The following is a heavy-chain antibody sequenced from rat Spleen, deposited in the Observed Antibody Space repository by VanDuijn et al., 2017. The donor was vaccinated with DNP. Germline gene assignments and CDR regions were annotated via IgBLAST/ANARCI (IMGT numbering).Heavy chain of an antibody. CDR1: GFTFSAYY. CDR2: IGSHVYAP. Sequence: EVQLVESGGGLVQPGRSLKLSCAASGFTFSAYYMAWVRQAPAKGLEWVAYIGSHVYAPYYGDSVKGRCAVSRDNAKTTLYLQMDSLRSEDTATYYCARHEYYHGSFDYWGQGVMVAVSS. D-gene: IGHD1-12*01. J-gene: IGHJ2*01. CDR3: ARHEYYHGSFDY. V-gene: IGHV5-25*01.